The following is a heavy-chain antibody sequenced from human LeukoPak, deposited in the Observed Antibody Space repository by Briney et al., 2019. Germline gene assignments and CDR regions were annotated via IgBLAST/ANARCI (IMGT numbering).Heavy chain of an antibody. CDR1: GFTFSSYS. V-gene: IGHV3-21*01. CDR2: ISSSSSYI. D-gene: IGHD6-13*01. J-gene: IGHJ4*02. CDR3: ARDGRGSSWASIDY. Sequence: PGGSLRLSCAASGFTFSSYSMYWVRQAPGKGLEWVSSISSSSSYIYYADSVKGRFTISRDDAKNSLYLQMNSLRAEDTAVYYCARDGRGSSWASIDYWGQGTLVTVSS.